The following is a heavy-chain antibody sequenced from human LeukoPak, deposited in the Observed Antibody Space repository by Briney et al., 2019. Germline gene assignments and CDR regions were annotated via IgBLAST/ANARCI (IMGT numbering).Heavy chain of an antibody. CDR1: GYIFTSYF. J-gene: IGHJ6*03. V-gene: IGHV1-46*01. Sequence: EASVKVSCKASGYIFTSYFMHWVRQAPGQGLEWMGLINPSGGSTRYAQKFQGRVTMTRDMSTSTVYMELSSLRSEDTAVYYCAREPPPYSSGYYYYYYYMDVWGKGTTVTISS. CDR2: INPSGGST. CDR3: AREPPPYSSGYYYYYYYMDV. D-gene: IGHD3-22*01.